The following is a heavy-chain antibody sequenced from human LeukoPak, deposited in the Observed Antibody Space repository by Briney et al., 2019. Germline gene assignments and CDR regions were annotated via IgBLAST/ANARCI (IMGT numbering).Heavy chain of an antibody. V-gene: IGHV4-59*12. J-gene: IGHJ4*02. Sequence: SETLSLTCTVSGGSISSYYWSWIRQPPGKGLEWSGYIYYSGSTNYNPSLKSRVTISVDTSENQFSLKLSSVSAADTVVYYCARMYYYDSSGYYPPYFDYWGQGTLVTVSS. D-gene: IGHD3-22*01. CDR3: ARMYYYDSSGYYPPYFDY. CDR2: IYYSGST. CDR1: GGSISSYY.